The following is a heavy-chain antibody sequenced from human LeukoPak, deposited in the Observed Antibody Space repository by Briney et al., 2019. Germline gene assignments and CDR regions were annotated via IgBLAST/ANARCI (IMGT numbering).Heavy chain of an antibody. CDR1: GGTFSSYA. Sequence: SVKVSCKASGGTFSSYAISWVRQAPGQGLEWMGGIIPIFGTANYAQKFQGRVTITADESTSTAYMELSSLRSEHTAVYYCAIQPLSSSPGYSYGSDAFDIWGQGTMVTVSS. D-gene: IGHD5-18*01. J-gene: IGHJ3*02. CDR3: AIQPLSSSPGYSYGSDAFDI. CDR2: IIPIFGTA. V-gene: IGHV1-69*13.